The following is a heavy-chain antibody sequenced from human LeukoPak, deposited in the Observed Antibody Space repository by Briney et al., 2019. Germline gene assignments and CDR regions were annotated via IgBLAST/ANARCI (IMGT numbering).Heavy chain of an antibody. Sequence: SETLSLTCIVSGGSTSSYNWNWIRQPPGKGLEWIGSIYYSGSTYYNPSLKSRVTISVDTSKNQFSLKLSSVTAADTAVYYCARRRLLWFGELLSQDFDYWGQGTLVTVSS. CDR2: IYYSGST. D-gene: IGHD3-10*01. CDR3: ARRRLLWFGELLSQDFDY. V-gene: IGHV4-59*05. J-gene: IGHJ4*02. CDR1: GGSTSSYN.